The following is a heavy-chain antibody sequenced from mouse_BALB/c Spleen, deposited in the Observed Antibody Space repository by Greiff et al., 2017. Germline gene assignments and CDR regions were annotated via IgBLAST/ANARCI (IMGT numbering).Heavy chain of an antibody. Sequence: LQESGPGLVKPSQSLSLTCSVTGYSITSGYYWNWIRQFPGNKLEWMGYISYDGSNNYNPSLKNRISITRDTSKNQFFLKLNSVTTEDTATYYCADGNYWYFDVWGAGTTVTVSS. CDR3: ADGNYWYFDV. CDR2: ISYDGSN. CDR1: GYSITSGYY. D-gene: IGHD2-1*01. V-gene: IGHV3-6*02. J-gene: IGHJ1*01.